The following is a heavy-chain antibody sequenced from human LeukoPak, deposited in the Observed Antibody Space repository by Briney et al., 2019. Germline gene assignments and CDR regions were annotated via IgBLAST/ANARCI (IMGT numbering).Heavy chain of an antibody. Sequence: SETLSLTCTVSGGSISNYYWSWIRQPPGKGLERIGNIYYSGRTNYNPSLKSRVTISVDTSKNQFSLMLSSVTAADTAVYFCARGPYSYDSSGAFDIWGQGTMVTVSS. D-gene: IGHD3-22*01. CDR2: IYYSGRT. CDR1: GGSISNYY. J-gene: IGHJ3*02. CDR3: ARGPYSYDSSGAFDI. V-gene: IGHV4-59*08.